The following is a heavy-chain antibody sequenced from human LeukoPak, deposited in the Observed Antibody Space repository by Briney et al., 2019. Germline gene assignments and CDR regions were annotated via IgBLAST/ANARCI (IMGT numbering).Heavy chain of an antibody. CDR3: ARDTDRISSPGSWFDP. V-gene: IGHV4-59*11. CDR1: GGSITSHS. D-gene: IGHD2/OR15-2a*01. J-gene: IGHJ5*02. CDR2: IFYTGHT. Sequence: SETLSLTCTVSGGSITSHSWSWIRQPPGKGLEWLGYIFYTGHTNYNPSLRSRVTISVDTSKTQFSLRLTSVAAADTAVYFCARDTDRISSPGSWFDPWGQGTLVTVSS.